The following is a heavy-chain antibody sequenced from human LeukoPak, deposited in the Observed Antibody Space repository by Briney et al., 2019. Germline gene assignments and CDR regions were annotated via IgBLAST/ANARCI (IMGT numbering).Heavy chain of an antibody. J-gene: IGHJ4*02. CDR3: ARTYYDILTGYYLDY. CDR2: IYSGGST. CDR1: GFTVSSNY. V-gene: IGHV3-66*01. D-gene: IGHD3-9*01. Sequence: VQPGGSLSLSCAASGFTVSSNYMSWVRPAPGKGLEWVSVIYSGGSTYYADSVKGRFTISRDNSKNTLYLQMNSLRAEDTAVYYCARTYYDILTGYYLDYWGQGTLVTVSS.